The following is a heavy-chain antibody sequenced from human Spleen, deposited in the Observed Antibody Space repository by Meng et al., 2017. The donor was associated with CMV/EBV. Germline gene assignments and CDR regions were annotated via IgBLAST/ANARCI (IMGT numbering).Heavy chain of an antibody. CDR1: GYTSTGQY. J-gene: IGHJ5*02. V-gene: IGHV1-2*02. CDR3: TTVDMVYGPFDP. CDR2: ISPKTGAT. Sequence: KAAGYTSTGQYLHWVRQAPGQGLEWRGWISPKTGATKYAQKLQGRAIMTSDTSISTAYMELSRLTSDDTAVYFCTTVDMVYGPFDPWGQGTLVTVSS. D-gene: IGHD2-8*01.